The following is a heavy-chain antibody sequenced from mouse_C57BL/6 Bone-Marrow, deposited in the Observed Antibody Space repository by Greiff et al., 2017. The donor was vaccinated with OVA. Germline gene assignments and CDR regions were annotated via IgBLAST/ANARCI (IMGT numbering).Heavy chain of an antibody. CDR2: IDPETGGP. CDR3: TRSVVDY. J-gene: IGHJ2*01. CDR1: GYTFTDYE. D-gene: IGHD1-1*01. V-gene: IGHV1-15*01. Sequence: QVQLKESGAELVRPGASVTLSCKASGYTFTDYEMHWVKQTPVQGLEWIGAIDPETGGPAYNQKFKGKAIRTADKASSTAYMELSSLTSEDSSVYYFTRSVVDYWGQGTTLTVSS.